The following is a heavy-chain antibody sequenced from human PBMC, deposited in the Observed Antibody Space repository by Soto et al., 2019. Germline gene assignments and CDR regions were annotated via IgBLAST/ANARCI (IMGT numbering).Heavy chain of an antibody. CDR2: IYHSGST. CDR3: AREAWRITMVRGVS. J-gene: IGHJ4*02. V-gene: IGHV4-30-2*01. D-gene: IGHD3-10*01. Sequence: PSETLSLTCAVSGGSISSGGYSWSWIRQPPGKGLEWIGYIYHSGSTYYNPSLKSRVTISVDRSKNQFSLKLSSVTAADTAVYYCAREAWRITMVRGVSWGQGTLVTVSS. CDR1: GGSISSGGYS.